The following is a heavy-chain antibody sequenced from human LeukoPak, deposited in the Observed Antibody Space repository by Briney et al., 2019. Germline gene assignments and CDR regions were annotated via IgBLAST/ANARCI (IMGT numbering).Heavy chain of an antibody. D-gene: IGHD3-10*01. CDR2: IIPIFGTA. V-gene: IGHV1-69*01. Sequence: VKVSCKASGGTFSSYAISWVRQAPGQGLEWMGGIIPIFGTANYAQKFQGRVTITADESTSTAYMELSSLRSEDTAVYYCARNLWFGELSEYYYYYMDVWGKGTTVTISS. J-gene: IGHJ6*03. CDR3: ARNLWFGELSEYYYYYMDV. CDR1: GGTFSSYA.